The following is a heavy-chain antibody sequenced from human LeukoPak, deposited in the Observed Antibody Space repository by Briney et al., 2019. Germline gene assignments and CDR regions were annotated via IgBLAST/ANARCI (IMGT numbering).Heavy chain of an antibody. CDR1: GYTFTGYY. CDR2: INPNSSGT. V-gene: IGHV1-2*02. CDR3: ARGSMGYCTGDCFHFGY. Sequence: ASVQVSCKASGYTFTGYYMHWVRQAPGQGLEWMGWINPNSSGTNYAQKFQGRVTMTRDTSISTAYMELSSLRSDDTAVYYCARGSMGYCTGDCFHFGYWGQGTLVTVSS. J-gene: IGHJ4*02. D-gene: IGHD2-8*02.